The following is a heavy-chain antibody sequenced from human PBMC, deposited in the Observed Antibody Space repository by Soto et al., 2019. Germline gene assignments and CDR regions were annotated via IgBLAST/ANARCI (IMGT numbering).Heavy chain of an antibody. Sequence: PGGSLRLSCAASGFTFSSYGMHWVRQAPGKGLEWVAVISYDGSNKYYADSVKGRFTISRDNSKNTLYLQMNSLRAEDTAVYYCAKDRGYYDFWSGFSTGYNYYYYYGMDVWGQGTTVTVSS. CDR1: GFTFSSYG. D-gene: IGHD3-3*01. CDR3: AKDRGYYDFWSGFSTGYNYYYYYGMDV. CDR2: ISYDGSNK. J-gene: IGHJ6*02. V-gene: IGHV3-30*18.